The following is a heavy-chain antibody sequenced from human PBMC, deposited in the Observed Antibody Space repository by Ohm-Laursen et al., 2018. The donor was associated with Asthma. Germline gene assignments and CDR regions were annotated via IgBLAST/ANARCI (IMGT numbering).Heavy chain of an antibody. CDR1: GFTFSSYA. J-gene: IGHJ3*02. CDR2: ISYDGSNK. Sequence: SLRLSCAASGFTFSSYAMHWVRQAPGKGLEWVAVISYDGSNKYYADSVKGRFTISRDNSKNTLYLQMNSLRAEDTAVYYCARETRSGGNHEAFDIWGQGTMVTVSS. D-gene: IGHD2-15*01. V-gene: IGHV3-30-3*01. CDR3: ARETRSGGNHEAFDI.